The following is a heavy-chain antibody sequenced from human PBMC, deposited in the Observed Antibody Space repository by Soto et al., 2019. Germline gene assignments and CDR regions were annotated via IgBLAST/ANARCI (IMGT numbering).Heavy chain of an antibody. CDR3: AIAIIFSSEFWDY. CDR1: GSTFRTHA. Sequence: PGGSLRLSCAASGSTFRTHAMSWVRQAPGKGLEWVSVISGSGGTTYYAASVKGRFTISRDNSKNTLYLQMDSLRPEDTAVYYCAIAIIFSSEFWDYWGQGTLVTVSS. V-gene: IGHV3-23*01. J-gene: IGHJ4*02. D-gene: IGHD2-2*02. CDR2: ISGSGGTT.